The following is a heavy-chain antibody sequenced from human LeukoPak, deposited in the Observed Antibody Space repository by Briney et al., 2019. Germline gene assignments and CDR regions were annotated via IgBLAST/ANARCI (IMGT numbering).Heavy chain of an antibody. V-gene: IGHV3-23*01. Sequence: GGSLRLSCAASGFTFSSYAMSWVRQAPGKGLEWVSAISGSDASTFYADSVKGRFTISRDNSKNTLYLQMNSLRAEDTAVYHCARGYCSSLTCNNWFDPWGQGTLVTVSS. CDR3: ARGYCSSLTCNNWFDP. D-gene: IGHD2-2*03. CDR2: ISGSDAST. CDR1: GFTFSSYA. J-gene: IGHJ5*02.